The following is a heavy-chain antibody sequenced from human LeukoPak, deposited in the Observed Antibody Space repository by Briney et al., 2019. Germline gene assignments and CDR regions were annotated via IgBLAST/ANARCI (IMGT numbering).Heavy chain of an antibody. J-gene: IGHJ6*02. Sequence: GGSLRLSCAASGFTVSSNYMSWVRQAPGKGLEWVSVIYSGGSTYYADSVKGRFTISRDNSKNTLYLQMNSLRAEDTAVYYCARGSRVGEFHYYCYGMDVWGQGTTVTVSS. D-gene: IGHD3-10*01. CDR2: IYSGGST. CDR3: ARGSRVGEFHYYCYGMDV. V-gene: IGHV3-66*01. CDR1: GFTVSSNY.